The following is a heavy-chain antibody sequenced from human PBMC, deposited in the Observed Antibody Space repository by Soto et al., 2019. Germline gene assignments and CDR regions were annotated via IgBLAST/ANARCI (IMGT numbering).Heavy chain of an antibody. Sequence: EASVKVSCKASGGTFSSYAISWVRQAPGQGLEWMGGIIPIFGTANYAQKFQGRVTITADESTSTAYMELSSLRSEDTAVYYCARTKDSSGYYSHFDYWGQGTLVTVSS. CDR3: ARTKDSSGYYSHFDY. J-gene: IGHJ4*02. CDR2: IIPIFGTA. D-gene: IGHD3-22*01. V-gene: IGHV1-69*13. CDR1: GGTFSSYA.